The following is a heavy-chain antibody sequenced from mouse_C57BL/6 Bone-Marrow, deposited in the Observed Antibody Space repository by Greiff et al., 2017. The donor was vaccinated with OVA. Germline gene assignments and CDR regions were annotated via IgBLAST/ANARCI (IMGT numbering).Heavy chain of an antibody. D-gene: IGHD1-1*01. CDR3: ARRLTTVVATRAMDY. CDR1: GYTFTSYG. Sequence: QVQLQQSGAELARPGASVKLSCKASGYTFTSYGISWVKQRTGQGLEWIGEIYPRSGNTYYNEKFKGKATLTADKSSSTAYMELRSLTSEDSAVYFCARRLTTVVATRAMDYWGQGTSVTVSS. V-gene: IGHV1-81*01. CDR2: IYPRSGNT. J-gene: IGHJ4*01.